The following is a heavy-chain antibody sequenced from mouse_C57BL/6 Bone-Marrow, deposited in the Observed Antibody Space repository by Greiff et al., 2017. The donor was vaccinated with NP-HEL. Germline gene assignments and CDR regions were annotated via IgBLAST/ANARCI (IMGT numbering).Heavy chain of an antibody. J-gene: IGHJ1*03. D-gene: IGHD2-4*01. Sequence: QVQLQQSGAELARPGASVKLSCKASGYTFTSYGISWVKQRTGQGLEWIGEIYPRSGNTYYNEKFKGKATLTADKSSSTAYMELRSLTSEDSAVYFCARSGDYDGGSYWYFDVWGTGTTVTVSS. CDR2: IYPRSGNT. CDR3: ARSGDYDGGSYWYFDV. V-gene: IGHV1-81*01. CDR1: GYTFTSYG.